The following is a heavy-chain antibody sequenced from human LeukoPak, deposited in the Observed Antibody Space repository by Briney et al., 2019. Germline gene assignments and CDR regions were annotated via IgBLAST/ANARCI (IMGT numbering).Heavy chain of an antibody. Sequence: SETLSLTCAVSGDSISNTNWWSWVRQPPGKGLEWIGEIYHSGSTNYNPSLKSRVTISVDKSKNQFSLKLSSVTAADTAVYYCARELHAKLNYYYYYMDVWGKGTTVTVSS. CDR1: GDSISNTNW. CDR2: IYHSGST. D-gene: IGHD1-7*01. J-gene: IGHJ6*03. V-gene: IGHV4-4*02. CDR3: ARELHAKLNYYYYYMDV.